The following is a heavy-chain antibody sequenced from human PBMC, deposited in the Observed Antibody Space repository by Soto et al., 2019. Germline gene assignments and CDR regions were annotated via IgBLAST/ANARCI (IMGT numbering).Heavy chain of an antibody. D-gene: IGHD6-13*01. CDR3: ARESAGSSWYSLDY. Sequence: EVQLVESGGVVVQPGGSLRLSCAVSGFTFDDYTMHWVRQAPGKGLEWLSLINWDGGSTYYPDSVKGRFTISRDNSKNFLFLQMTSLGAEDTSLYYCARESAGSSWYSLDYWGHGALVTVAA. V-gene: IGHV3-43*01. J-gene: IGHJ4*01. CDR2: INWDGGST. CDR1: GFTFDDYT.